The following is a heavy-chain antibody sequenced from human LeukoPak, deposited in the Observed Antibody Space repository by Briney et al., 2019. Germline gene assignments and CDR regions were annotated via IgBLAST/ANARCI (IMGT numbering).Heavy chain of an antibody. J-gene: IGHJ4*02. Sequence: GGSLRLSCVASGLSFSSYSMNWVRQAPGKGLEWVSSISRISDYTYYADSVKGRFTISRDNAKNSLYLQMNSLRAEDTAVYYCARVPADFWGQGTLVTVSS. CDR1: GLSFSSYS. CDR3: ARVPADF. V-gene: IGHV3-21*01. CDR2: ISRISDYT.